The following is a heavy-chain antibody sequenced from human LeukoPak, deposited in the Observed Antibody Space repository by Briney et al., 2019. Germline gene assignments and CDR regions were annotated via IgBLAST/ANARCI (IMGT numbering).Heavy chain of an antibody. CDR3: AKVPIAMTGSFFEY. V-gene: IGHV3-30*18. CDR2: ISYDGGKK. D-gene: IGHD6-19*01. CDR1: GFTFSSCA. J-gene: IGHJ4*02. Sequence: PGGSLRLSCAASGFTFSSCAMSWVRQAPGKGPEWVAFISYDGGKKYYPDSVKGRFTISRDNSRNTLYLQINSLRPEDTAVFYCAKVPIAMTGSFFEYWGLGTLVTVSS.